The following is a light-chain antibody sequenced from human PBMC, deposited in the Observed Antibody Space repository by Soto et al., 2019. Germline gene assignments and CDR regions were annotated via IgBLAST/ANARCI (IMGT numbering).Light chain of an antibody. J-gene: IGKJ1*01. Sequence: EIVLTQSPGTLSLSPGERATRSCRASQSVSSSYLAWYQQKPGQAPRLLIYGASSRATGIPDRFSGSGSRTDFTLTISRLEPEDFAVYYCQQYGSSLETFGQGTKVDI. CDR2: GAS. V-gene: IGKV3-20*01. CDR1: QSVSSSY. CDR3: QQYGSSLET.